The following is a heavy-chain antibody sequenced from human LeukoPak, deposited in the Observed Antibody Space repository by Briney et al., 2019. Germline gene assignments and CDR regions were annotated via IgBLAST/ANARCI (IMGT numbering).Heavy chain of an antibody. Sequence: GGSLRLSCAASGFTFSSYSMNWVRQAPGKGLEWVSSISSSSSYIYYADSVKGRFTISRDNAKNSLCLQMNSLRAEDTAVYYCARANYYYDSSGYYSAYFDYWGQGTLVTVSS. CDR3: ARANYYYDSSGYYSAYFDY. CDR2: ISSSSSYI. D-gene: IGHD3-22*01. V-gene: IGHV3-21*01. CDR1: GFTFSSYS. J-gene: IGHJ4*02.